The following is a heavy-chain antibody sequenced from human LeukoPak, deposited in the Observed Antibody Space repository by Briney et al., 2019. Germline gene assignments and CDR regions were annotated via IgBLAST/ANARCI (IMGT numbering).Heavy chain of an antibody. CDR2: IIPIFGTA. V-gene: IGHV1-69*01. J-gene: IGHJ4*02. CDR3: ARGPVVTAMDPLYYFDY. Sequence: GSSVKVSCKASGGTFSSYAISWVRQAPGQGLEWMGGIIPIFGTANYAQKFQGRVTITADESTSTAYMELSSLRSEDTAVYYCARGPVVTAMDPLYYFDYWGQGTLVTVSS. D-gene: IGHD5-18*01. CDR1: GGTFSSYA.